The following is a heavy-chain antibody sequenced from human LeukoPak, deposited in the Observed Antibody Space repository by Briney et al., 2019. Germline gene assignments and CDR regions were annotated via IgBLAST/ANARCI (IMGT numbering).Heavy chain of an antibody. CDR3: ARGRDIVVLGGYYYYYGMDV. Sequence: ASVKVSCKASGYTLTSYYLHWVRQAPGQGLEWMAIINPSGGSTSHAQKFQGRVTITADESTSTAYMELSSLRSEDTAVYYCARGRDIVVLGGYYYYYGMDVWGQGTTVTVSS. CDR2: INPSGGST. CDR1: GYTLTSYY. J-gene: IGHJ6*02. D-gene: IGHD2-2*01. V-gene: IGHV1-46*01.